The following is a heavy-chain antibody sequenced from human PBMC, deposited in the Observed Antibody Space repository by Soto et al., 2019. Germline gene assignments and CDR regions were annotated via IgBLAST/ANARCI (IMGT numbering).Heavy chain of an antibody. D-gene: IGHD3-10*01. Sequence: QITLKESGPTLVKPTQTLTLTCSFSGFSLSTTGVGVGWIRQSPGKALVWLAIIYWDNDKRYRPSLKSRVTITKDTSKNQVVLTVTNMHPVHTGTYYCARSLWFGELHWGQGALVTVSS. CDR2: IYWDNDK. J-gene: IGHJ4*02. CDR1: GFSLSTTGVG. V-gene: IGHV2-5*02. CDR3: ARSLWFGELH.